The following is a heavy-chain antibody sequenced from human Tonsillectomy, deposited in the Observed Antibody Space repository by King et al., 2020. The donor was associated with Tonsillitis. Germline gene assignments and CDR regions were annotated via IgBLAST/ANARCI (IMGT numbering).Heavy chain of an antibody. J-gene: IGHJ4*02. Sequence: QLVQSGAEVKKPGASVKVSCKVSGYTLTELSMHWVRQAPGKGLEWMGGFDPEDDERLYAQKFQGRVTMTEDTSTDTAYMGLSSLRSEDSAVYYCATERASGYYPHFDYWGQGALVTVSS. V-gene: IGHV1-24*01. CDR2: FDPEDDER. D-gene: IGHD3-22*01. CDR1: GYTLTELS. CDR3: ATERASGYYPHFDY.